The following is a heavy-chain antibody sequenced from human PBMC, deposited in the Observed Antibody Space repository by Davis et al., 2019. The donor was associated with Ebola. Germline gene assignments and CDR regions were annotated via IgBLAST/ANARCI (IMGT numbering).Heavy chain of an antibody. Sequence: GESLKISCAASGFTFSGSAMPWVRQASGKGLEWVGRIRSKANSYATAYAASVKGRFTISRDDSKNTAYLQMNSLKTEDTAVYYCTVTVTTVDYWGQGTLVTVSS. J-gene: IGHJ4*02. CDR3: TVTVTTVDY. CDR2: IRSKANSYAT. D-gene: IGHD4-17*01. V-gene: IGHV3-73*01. CDR1: GFTFSGSA.